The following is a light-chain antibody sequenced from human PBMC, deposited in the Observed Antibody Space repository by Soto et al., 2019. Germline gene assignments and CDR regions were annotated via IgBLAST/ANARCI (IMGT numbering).Light chain of an antibody. Sequence: ESVLTQSPGTLSLSPGERATLSCRASQSVYRDYLAWYQQRPGQAPRLLIYTASSRAIGIPDKFSGSGSGTDFTLTISRLEPDDFAVYYCHQYGDSPYTFGQGTRLEIK. CDR1: QSVYRDY. V-gene: IGKV3-20*01. J-gene: IGKJ2*01. CDR3: HQYGDSPYT. CDR2: TAS.